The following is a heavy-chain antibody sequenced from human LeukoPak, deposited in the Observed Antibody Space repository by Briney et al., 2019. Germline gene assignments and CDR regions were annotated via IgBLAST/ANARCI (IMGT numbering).Heavy chain of an antibody. Sequence: SETLSLTCTVSGGSISSYYWSWIRQPPGKGLEWIGSIYHSGSTYYNPSLKSRVTISVDTSKNQFSLKLSSVTAADTAVYYCARRGDLLEWLSPTPEGPYYFDYWGQGTLVTVSS. J-gene: IGHJ4*02. CDR1: GGSISSYY. CDR2: IYHSGST. V-gene: IGHV4-59*08. D-gene: IGHD3-3*01. CDR3: ARRGDLLEWLSPTPEGPYYFDY.